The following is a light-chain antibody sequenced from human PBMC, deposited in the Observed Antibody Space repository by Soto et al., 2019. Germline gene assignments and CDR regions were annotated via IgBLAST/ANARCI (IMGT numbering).Light chain of an antibody. J-gene: IGLJ1*01. CDR3: QSYDSRLSTYV. CDR2: DNT. Sequence: QSVLTQPPSVSGAPGQRVSISCTGSTSNIGAGYHVHWYQQFPGTAPKLLMYDNTNRPSGVPDRFSGSKSGTSAPLAITGLQAEDEADYYCQSYDSRLSTYVFGTGTKLTVL. V-gene: IGLV1-40*01. CDR1: TSNIGAGYH.